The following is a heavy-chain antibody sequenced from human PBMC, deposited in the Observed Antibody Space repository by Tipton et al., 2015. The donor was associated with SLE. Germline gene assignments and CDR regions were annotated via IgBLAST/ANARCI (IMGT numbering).Heavy chain of an antibody. Sequence: TLSLTCTVSGGSISSSSYYWGWIRQPPGKGLEWIGSIYYSGSTYYNPSLKSRVTISVDTSKNQFSLRLSSVTAADTAVYYCARNLGPEWMATKRGYFDHWGQGSLVTVSS. V-gene: IGHV4-39*01. CDR2: IYYSGST. J-gene: IGHJ4*02. D-gene: IGHD5-24*01. CDR3: ARNLGPEWMATKRGYFDH. CDR1: GGSISSSSYY.